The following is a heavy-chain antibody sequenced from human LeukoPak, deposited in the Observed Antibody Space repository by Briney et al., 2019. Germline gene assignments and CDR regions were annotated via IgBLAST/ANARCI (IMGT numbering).Heavy chain of an antibody. CDR2: ISGSGGST. J-gene: IGHJ4*02. D-gene: IGHD3-16*01. CDR3: ASTPLGFWGINLNYFDY. Sequence: GGSLRLSCAASGFTFSSYAMSWVRQAPGKGLEWVSAISGSGGSTYYADSVKGRFTISRDNSKNTLYLQMKSLKSEDTSVYYVASTPLGFWGINLNYFDYRGPGNLVTVSS. V-gene: IGHV3-23*01. CDR1: GFTFSSYA.